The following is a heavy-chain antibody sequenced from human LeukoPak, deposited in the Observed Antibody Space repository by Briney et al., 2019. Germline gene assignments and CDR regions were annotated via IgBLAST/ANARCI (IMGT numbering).Heavy chain of an antibody. Sequence: ASVKVSCKVSGYTLTELSMHWVRQAPGKGLEWMGGFDPEDGETIYAQKFQGRVTMTEDTSTDTAYMELSSLRSEDTAVYYCATDGVTVNTVKDDAFDIWGQGTMVTVSS. CDR2: FDPEDGET. J-gene: IGHJ3*02. V-gene: IGHV1-24*01. D-gene: IGHD4-17*01. CDR3: ATDGVTVNTVKDDAFDI. CDR1: GYTLTELS.